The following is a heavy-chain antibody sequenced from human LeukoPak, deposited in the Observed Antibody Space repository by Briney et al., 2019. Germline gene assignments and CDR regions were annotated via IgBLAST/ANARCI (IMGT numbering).Heavy chain of an antibody. CDR2: IYYSGST. V-gene: IGHV4-30-4*01. Sequence: PSQTLSLTCTVSGGSISSGDYYWSWIRQPPGKGLEWIGYIYYSGSTYYNPSLKSRVTISVDTSKNQFSLKLSSVTAADTAVYYCARDLYYGGNSGASDIWGQGTMVTVSS. CDR3: ARDLYYGGNSGASDI. CDR1: GGSISSGDYY. D-gene: IGHD4-23*01. J-gene: IGHJ3*02.